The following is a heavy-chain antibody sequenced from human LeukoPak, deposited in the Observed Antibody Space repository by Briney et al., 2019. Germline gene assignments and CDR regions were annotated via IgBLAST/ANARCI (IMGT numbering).Heavy chain of an antibody. CDR3: ARDRRMGEHEEDWFDP. J-gene: IGHJ5*02. Sequence: SQTLSLTCTVSGNSISSGDYYWSWIRQPAGKGLEWIGRIYTSGSTYYNPSLKSRVTMSVDTSKNQFSLKLSSVTAADTAVYYCARDRRMGEHEEDWFDPWGQGTLVTVSS. V-gene: IGHV4-61*02. D-gene: IGHD3-16*01. CDR1: GNSISSGDYY. CDR2: IYTSGST.